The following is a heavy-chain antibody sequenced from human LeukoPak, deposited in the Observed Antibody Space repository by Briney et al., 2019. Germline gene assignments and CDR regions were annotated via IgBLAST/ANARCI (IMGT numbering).Heavy chain of an antibody. CDR1: GGSISSYY. CDR3: AREKDRPAGGWFDP. J-gene: IGHJ5*02. D-gene: IGHD3-10*01. CDR2: IYYSGST. Sequence: SETLSLTCTVSGGSISSYYWSWIRQPPGKRLEWIGYIYYSGSTNYNPSLKSRVTISVDTSKNQFSLKLSSVTAADTAAYYCAREKDRPAGGWFDPWGQGTLVTVSS. V-gene: IGHV4-59*01.